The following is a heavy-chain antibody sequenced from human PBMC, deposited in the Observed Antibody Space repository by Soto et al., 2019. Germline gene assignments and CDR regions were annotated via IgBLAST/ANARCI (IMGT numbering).Heavy chain of an antibody. CDR1: GFTFCSYA. CDR2: ISGSGGST. Sequence: GWSLRLSCAASGFTFCSYAMSWVRQAPGKGLEWVSAISGSGGSTYYADSVKGRFTISRDNSKNTLYLQMNSQRAEHTAVYYCAKREGLYGSGSRAPYYYYGMDVWGQGTTATVSS. J-gene: IGHJ6*02. D-gene: IGHD3-10*01. CDR3: AKREGLYGSGSRAPYYYYGMDV. V-gene: IGHV3-23*01.